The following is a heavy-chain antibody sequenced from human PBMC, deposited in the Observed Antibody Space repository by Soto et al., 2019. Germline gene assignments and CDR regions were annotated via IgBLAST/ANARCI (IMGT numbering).Heavy chain of an antibody. D-gene: IGHD6-13*01. J-gene: IGHJ4*02. Sequence: SETLSLTCTVSGGSISSYYWSWIRQPPGKGLEWIGYIYYSGSTNYNPSLKSRVTISVDTSKNQFSLKLSSVTAADTAVYYCAGSFPHGAAAGTRFDYWGQGTLVTVSS. CDR1: GGSISSYY. CDR2: IYYSGST. CDR3: AGSFPHGAAAGTRFDY. V-gene: IGHV4-59*01.